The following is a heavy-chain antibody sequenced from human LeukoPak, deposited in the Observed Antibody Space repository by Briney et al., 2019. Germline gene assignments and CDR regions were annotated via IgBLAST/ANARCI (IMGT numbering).Heavy chain of an antibody. D-gene: IGHD1-26*01. V-gene: IGHV4-4*09. J-gene: IGHJ6*03. Sequence: PETLSLTCTVSGGSISSYYWSWIRQPPGKGLEWIGYIYTSGSTNYNPSLKSRVTTSVDTSKNQFSLKLSSVTAADTAVYYCARHWELLEGDYYYYYMDVWGKGTTVTVSS. CDR3: ARHWELLEGDYYYYYMDV. CDR1: GGSISSYY. CDR2: IYTSGST.